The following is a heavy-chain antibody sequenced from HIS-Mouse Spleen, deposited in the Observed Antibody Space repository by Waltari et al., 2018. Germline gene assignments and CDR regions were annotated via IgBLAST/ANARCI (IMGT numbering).Heavy chain of an antibody. CDR3: ARIAEGYSSGWYAFDY. D-gene: IGHD6-19*01. Sequence: QVTLRESGPALVKPTQTLPLTCTFSGFSLSTSGMCVSWIRQPPGKALEWLARIDWDDDKYYSTSLKTRLTISKDTSKNQVVLTMTNMDPVDTATYYCARIAEGYSSGWYAFDYWGQGTLVTVSS. CDR2: IDWDDDK. J-gene: IGHJ4*02. CDR1: GFSLSTSGMC. V-gene: IGHV2-70*15.